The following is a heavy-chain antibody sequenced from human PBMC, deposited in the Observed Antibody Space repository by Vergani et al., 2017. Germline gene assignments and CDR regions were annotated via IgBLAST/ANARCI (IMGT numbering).Heavy chain of an antibody. D-gene: IGHD1-26*01. CDR2: INAGNGNT. CDR1: GYTFTSYA. J-gene: IGHJ3*02. V-gene: IGHV1-3*01. Sequence: QVQLVQSGAEVKKPGASVKVSCKASGYTFTSYAMHWVRQAPGQRLEWMGWINAGNGNTKYSQKFQGRVTITRDTSASTAYMELSSLRSDDTAVYYCAGVSPQELLPSAFDIGGQGTMVTVSS. CDR3: AGVSPQELLPSAFDI.